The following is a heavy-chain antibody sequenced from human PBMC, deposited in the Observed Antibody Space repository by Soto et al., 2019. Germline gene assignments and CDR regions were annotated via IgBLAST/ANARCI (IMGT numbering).Heavy chain of an antibody. Sequence: SETLSLTCTVSGGSISSGGYYWSWIRQHPGKGLEWIGYIYYSGSTYYNPSLKSRVTISVDTSKNQFSLKLSSVTAADTAVYYCARNVLLWFGEVGYFDYWGQGTLVTVSS. CDR1: GGSISSGGYY. D-gene: IGHD3-10*01. CDR3: ARNVLLWFGEVGYFDY. V-gene: IGHV4-31*03. J-gene: IGHJ4*02. CDR2: IYYSGST.